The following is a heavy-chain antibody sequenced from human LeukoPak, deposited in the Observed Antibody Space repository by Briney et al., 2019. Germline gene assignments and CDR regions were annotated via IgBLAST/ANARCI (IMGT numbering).Heavy chain of an antibody. V-gene: IGHV3-33*01. CDR2: IWYDGSNK. CDR1: GFTFSSYG. Sequence: GGSLRLSCAASGFTFSSYGMHWVRQAPGKGLEWVAVIWYDGSNKYYADSVKGRFTISRDNSKNTLYLQMNSLRAEDTAVYYCARDKDPASRIIDYWGQGTLVTVSS. CDR3: ARDKDPASRIIDY. J-gene: IGHJ4*02. D-gene: IGHD2-15*01.